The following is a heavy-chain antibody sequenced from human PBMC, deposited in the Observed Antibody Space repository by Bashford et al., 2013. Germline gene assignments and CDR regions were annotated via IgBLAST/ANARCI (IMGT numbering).Heavy chain of an antibody. J-gene: IGHJ4*02. CDR2: ISGSGGST. Sequence: VRQAPGKGLEWVSAISGSGGSTYYADSVKGRFTISRDNSKNTLYLQMNSLRAEDTAVYYCAKVRQWLVYFDYWGQGTLVTVSS. CDR3: AKVRQWLVYFDY. V-gene: IGHV3-23*01. D-gene: IGHD6-19*01.